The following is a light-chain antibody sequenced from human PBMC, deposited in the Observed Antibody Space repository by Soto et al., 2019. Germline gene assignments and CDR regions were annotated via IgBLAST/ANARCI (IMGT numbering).Light chain of an antibody. Sequence: DIQMTQSPSSLSASVGDRVTITCRASQSISSYLNWYQQKPGKAPKLLIYAASSLQSGVPSRFSGSGSGTDFTLTISSLEPEDSAVYYCQDSSTSPWPFGQGTKV. CDR2: AAS. J-gene: IGKJ1*01. CDR3: QDSSTSPWP. CDR1: QSISSY. V-gene: IGKV1-39*02.